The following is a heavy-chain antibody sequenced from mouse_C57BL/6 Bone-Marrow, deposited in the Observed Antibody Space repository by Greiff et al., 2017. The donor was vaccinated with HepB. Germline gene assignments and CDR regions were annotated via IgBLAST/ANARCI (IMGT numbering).Heavy chain of an antibody. V-gene: IGHV5-12*01. CDR3: ARQREEGYYGLDY. CDR2: ISNGGGST. J-gene: IGHJ2*01. D-gene: IGHD1-1*01. Sequence: EVKVVESGGGLVQPGGSLKLSCAASGFTFSDYYMYWVRQTPEKRLEWVAYISNGGGSTYYPDTVKGRFTISRDNAKNTLYLQMSRLKSEDTAMYYCARQREEGYYGLDYWGQGTTLTVSS. CDR1: GFTFSDYY.